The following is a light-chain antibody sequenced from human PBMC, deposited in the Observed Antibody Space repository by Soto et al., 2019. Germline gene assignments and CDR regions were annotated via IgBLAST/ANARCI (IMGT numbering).Light chain of an antibody. CDR3: QTWGTGIWV. CDR2: LNSDGSH. J-gene: IGLJ3*02. CDR1: SGHSSNA. V-gene: IGLV4-69*01. Sequence: QTVVTQSPSASASLGAPVKLTCTLSSGHSSNAIAWHQQQPEKGPRYLMKLNSDGSHSRGDGIPDRFSGSSSGAECYLTISSLQSEDEADYYCQTWGTGIWVFGGGTQLTVL.